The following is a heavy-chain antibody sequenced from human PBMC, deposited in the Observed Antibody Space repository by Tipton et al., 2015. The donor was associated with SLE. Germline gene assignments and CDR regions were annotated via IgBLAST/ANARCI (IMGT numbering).Heavy chain of an antibody. J-gene: IGHJ4*02. CDR2: IRYDGVSK. D-gene: IGHD4-17*01. V-gene: IGHV3-30*02. CDR3: ARDHGGDCFDY. CDR1: GFPFSTYG. Sequence: SLRLSCTASGFPFSTYGMHWVRQAPGKGLEWVSFIRYDGVSKYYADSVKGRFSISRDNSKNILYLELNSLTIDDTALYYCARDHGGDCFDYWGQATLVSV.